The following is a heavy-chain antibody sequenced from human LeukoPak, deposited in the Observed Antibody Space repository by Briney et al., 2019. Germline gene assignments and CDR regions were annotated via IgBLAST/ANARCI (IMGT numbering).Heavy chain of an antibody. D-gene: IGHD3-22*01. CDR1: GFTFSSYG. J-gene: IGHJ4*02. CDR2: ISYDGSNK. V-gene: IGHV3-30*18. CDR3: AKDQDYYDSSGLFDY. Sequence: PGGSLRLSCAASGFTFSSYGMHWVRQAPGKGLEWVAVISYDGSNKYYADSVKGRFTISRDNSKSTLYLQMNSLRAEDTAVYYCAKDQDYYDSSGLFDYWGQGTLVTVSS.